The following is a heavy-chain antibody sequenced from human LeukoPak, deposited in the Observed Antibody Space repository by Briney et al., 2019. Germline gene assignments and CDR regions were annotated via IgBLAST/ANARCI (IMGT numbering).Heavy chain of an antibody. CDR3: AKTSGGYYGWFDP. CDR1: GGSVSDYY. V-gene: IGHV4-59*02. CDR2: IYYTRST. D-gene: IGHD3-10*01. Sequence: PSETLSLTCTISGGSVSDYYWSWIRQSPGKGLEWIGYIYYTRSTTYNPSLKSRVTISAGTSKNQFSLKLSSVTAADTAVYYCAKTSGGYYGWFDPWGQGTLVTVSS. J-gene: IGHJ5*02.